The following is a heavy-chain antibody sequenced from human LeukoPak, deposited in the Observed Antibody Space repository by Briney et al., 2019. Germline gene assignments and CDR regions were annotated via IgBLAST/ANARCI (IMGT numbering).Heavy chain of an antibody. V-gene: IGHV4-4*07. CDR1: GGSISSYY. CDR3: ARDRNGDGAFCSGGSCYRDYYYYYMDV. J-gene: IGHJ6*03. D-gene: IGHD2-15*01. Sequence: SETLSLTCSVSGGSISSYYWNWIRQPAGKGLEWIGRIYTSGSTNYNPSLKSRVTMSVDTSKNQFSLKLSSVTAADTAVYYCARDRNGDGAFCSGGSCYRDYYYYYMDVWGKGTTVTISS. CDR2: IYTSGST.